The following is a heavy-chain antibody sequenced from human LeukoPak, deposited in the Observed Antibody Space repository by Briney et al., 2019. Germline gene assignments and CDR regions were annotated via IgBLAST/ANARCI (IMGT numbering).Heavy chain of an antibody. J-gene: IGHJ4*02. V-gene: IGHV1-18*01. CDR2: ISASDGTT. CDR1: RYTFSEYG. Sequence: ASVTVSYMASRYTFSEYGITWAGQAPGQPLEGLGWISASDGTTNYAQKVQARVTMTTDTSPSTAYMERRSVTSDDTAVYYCARCGAAVTTHFSHWGQGTLVTVSS. D-gene: IGHD4-17*01. CDR3: ARCGAAVTTHFSH.